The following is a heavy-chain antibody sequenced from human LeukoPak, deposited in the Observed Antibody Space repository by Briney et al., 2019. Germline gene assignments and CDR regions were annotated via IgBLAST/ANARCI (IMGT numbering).Heavy chain of an antibody. Sequence: PGGSLRLSCAASGFTFSNAWMSWVRQAPGKGLEWVGRIKSKTDGGTTDYAAPVKGRFTISRDDSKNTLYLQMNSLKTEDTAVYYCTTALSPSYYDSSGYQKRPFDYWGQGTLVTVSS. CDR2: IKSKTDGGTT. CDR1: GFTFSNAW. J-gene: IGHJ4*02. D-gene: IGHD3-22*01. V-gene: IGHV3-15*01. CDR3: TTALSPSYYDSSGYQKRPFDY.